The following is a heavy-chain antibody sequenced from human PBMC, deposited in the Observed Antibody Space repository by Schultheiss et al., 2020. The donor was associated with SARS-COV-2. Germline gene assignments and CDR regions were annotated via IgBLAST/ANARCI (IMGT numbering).Heavy chain of an antibody. D-gene: IGHD5-18*01. Sequence: GGSLRLSCTASGFTFSNFEMNWVRQAPGKGLEWVSYISSSGRTIYSADSVKGRFTISRDNAKNSLYLQMNSLRAEDTAVYYCARARQLWYLFDHWGQGTLVTVSS. CDR1: GFTFSNFE. J-gene: IGHJ4*02. CDR2: ISSSGRTI. V-gene: IGHV3-48*03. CDR3: ARARQLWYLFDH.